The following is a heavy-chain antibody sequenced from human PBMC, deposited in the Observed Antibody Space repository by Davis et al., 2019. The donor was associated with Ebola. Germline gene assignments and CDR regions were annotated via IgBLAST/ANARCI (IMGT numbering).Heavy chain of an antibody. CDR3: ARLRVSGALFGVIITGAFDL. D-gene: IGHD3-3*01. CDR1: GGSISSHY. V-gene: IGHV4-59*11. J-gene: IGHJ3*01. Sequence: MPGGSLRLSCTVSGGSISSHYLSWIRQPPGKGLEWIGNIDNSGSTNYNPSLKSRVTISGDTSKNQFSLKLTSLTAADTAVYYCARLRVSGALFGVIITGAFDLWGQGTMVSVSS. CDR2: IDNSGST.